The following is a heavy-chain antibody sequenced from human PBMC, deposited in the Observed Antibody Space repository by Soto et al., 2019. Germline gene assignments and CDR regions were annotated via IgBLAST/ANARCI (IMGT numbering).Heavy chain of an antibody. CDR2: INHSGST. Sequence: SETLSLTCAVYGGSFSGYYWSWIRQPPGKGLEWIGEINHSGSTNYNPPLKSRVTISVDTSKNQFSLKLSSVTAADTAVYYCARGVLTGDYWFDPWGQGTLVTVSS. CDR1: GGSFSGYY. D-gene: IGHD7-27*01. V-gene: IGHV4-34*01. CDR3: ARGVLTGDYWFDP. J-gene: IGHJ5*02.